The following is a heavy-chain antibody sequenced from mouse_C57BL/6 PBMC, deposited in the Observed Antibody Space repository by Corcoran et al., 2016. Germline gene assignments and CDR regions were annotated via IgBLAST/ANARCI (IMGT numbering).Heavy chain of an antibody. Sequence: EVQLQQSGPELVKPGASVKISCKASGYTFTDYYMNWVKQSHGKSLEWIGDINPNNGGTSYNQKFKGKATLTVDKSSSTAYMELNSLTSEDSAVYYCARELGRYAMDYWGQGTSVTVSS. CDR3: ARELGRYAMDY. CDR1: GYTFTDYY. D-gene: IGHD4-1*01. J-gene: IGHJ4*01. V-gene: IGHV1-26*01. CDR2: INPNNGGT.